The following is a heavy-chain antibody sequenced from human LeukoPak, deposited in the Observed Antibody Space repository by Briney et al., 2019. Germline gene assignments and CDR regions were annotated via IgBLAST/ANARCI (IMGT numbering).Heavy chain of an antibody. D-gene: IGHD3-3*01. J-gene: IGHJ5*02. V-gene: IGHV1-8*01. Sequence: ASVTVSCTASGYTFTSCDINWVRQATGQGLEWMGWMNPNSGNTGYAQKFQGRVTMTGNTSISTAYMELSSLRSEDTAVYYCARVPLAGFWSDYYRNWFDPWGQGTLVTVSS. CDR2: MNPNSGNT. CDR1: GYTFTSCD. CDR3: ARVPLAGFWSDYYRNWFDP.